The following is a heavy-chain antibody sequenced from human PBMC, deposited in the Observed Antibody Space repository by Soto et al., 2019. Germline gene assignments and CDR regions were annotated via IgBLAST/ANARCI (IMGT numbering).Heavy chain of an antibody. Sequence: QVQLVQSGPEVKKPGASVKVSCRTSGYTFTSYVISWVRQAPGQGLEWMGWINTYSGNTNYAQNVQGRVTMTTDTSTGTAYIELRSVSADDTAVYYCARVSLTMIVDPFGVYWGQGTLVTVSS. J-gene: IGHJ4*02. V-gene: IGHV1-18*04. CDR2: INTYSGNT. D-gene: IGHD3-22*01. CDR1: GYTFTSYV. CDR3: ARVSLTMIVDPFGVY.